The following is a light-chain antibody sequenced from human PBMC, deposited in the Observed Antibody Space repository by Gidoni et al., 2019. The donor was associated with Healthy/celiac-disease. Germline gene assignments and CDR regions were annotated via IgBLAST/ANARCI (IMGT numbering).Light chain of an antibody. CDR2: EAS. J-gene: IGKJ3*01. V-gene: IGKV1-33*01. CDR1: QDISNY. Sequence: DIQMTPSPSSLSASVVDRVPITCQAIQDISNYLNWYQQKPGKAHKLLIYEASNLETGVPSRFSGSGYGTDFTFTISSLQPEDIATYYCQQYDNLPFTFXPXTKVDIK. CDR3: QQYDNLPFT.